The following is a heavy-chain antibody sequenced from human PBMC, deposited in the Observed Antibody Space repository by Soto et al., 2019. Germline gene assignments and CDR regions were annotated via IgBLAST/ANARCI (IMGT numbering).Heavy chain of an antibody. V-gene: IGHV5-51*01. Sequence: PGESLKISCKGSGYSFTSYWIGWVRQMPGKGLEWMGIIYPADSDTRYSPSFQGQVTISADKSISTAYLQWSSLKASDTAMYFCARHLIEVAAKGVYGMDVWGLGTTVTVSS. D-gene: IGHD6-19*01. J-gene: IGHJ6*02. CDR3: ARHLIEVAAKGVYGMDV. CDR1: GYSFTSYW. CDR2: IYPADSDT.